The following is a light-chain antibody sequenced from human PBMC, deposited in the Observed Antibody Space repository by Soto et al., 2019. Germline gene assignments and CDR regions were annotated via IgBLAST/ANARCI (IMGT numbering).Light chain of an antibody. Sequence: DAQMTHSPSSLSASVGESVTITCRASQSIGTYLDWYQHKPGKAPKLLIYAASSLQSGVPSRFSGSGSGTDFTLTISSLQPEDFATYYCQESHSTFGQGTKLEIK. V-gene: IGKV1-39*01. CDR1: QSIGTY. J-gene: IGKJ2*01. CDR3: QESHST. CDR2: AAS.